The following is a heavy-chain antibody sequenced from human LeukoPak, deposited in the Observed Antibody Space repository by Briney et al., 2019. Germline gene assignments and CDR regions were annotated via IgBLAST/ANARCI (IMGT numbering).Heavy chain of an antibody. V-gene: IGHV4-59*01. CDR1: GGSISSYY. J-gene: IGHJ2*01. D-gene: IGHD3-22*01. CDR2: IYCSGSA. Sequence: SETLSLTCTVSGGSISSYYWHWIRQTPGKGLEWIGYIYCSGSANYNPSLKSRVTMSLDTSKNQFSLKLSSVNAADTAMYYCAGAGGNYYDSSGYLRAGYFDLWGRGTLVTVSS. CDR3: AGAGGNYYDSSGYLRAGYFDL.